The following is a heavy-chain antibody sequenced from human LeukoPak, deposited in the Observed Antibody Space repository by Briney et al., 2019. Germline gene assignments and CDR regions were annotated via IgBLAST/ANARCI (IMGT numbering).Heavy chain of an antibody. CDR2: IYYSGST. V-gene: IGHV4-59*01. CDR3: ARDIGASEN. CDR1: GGSISSYY. J-gene: IGHJ4*02. Sequence: PSGTLSLTCTVSGGSISSYYWSWIRQPPGKGLEWIGYIYYSGSTNYNPSLKSRVTISVDTSKNQFSLKLSSVTAADTAVYYCARDIGASENWGQGTLVTVSS. D-gene: IGHD5-12*01.